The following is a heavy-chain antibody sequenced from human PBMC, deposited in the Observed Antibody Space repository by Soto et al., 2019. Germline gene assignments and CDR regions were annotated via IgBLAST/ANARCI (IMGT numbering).Heavy chain of an antibody. D-gene: IGHD3-16*02. CDR3: AKDLVYVWGSYRYDAFDI. CDR1: GFTFSSYA. V-gene: IGHV3-23*01. CDR2: VSGSGGST. Sequence: LRLSCAASGFTFSSYAMSGVRQAPGKGLEWVSAVSGSGGSTYYADSVKGRFTISRDNSKNTLYLQMNNLRAEDTAVYYCAKDLVYVWGSYRYDAFDIWGQGTMVTVSS. J-gene: IGHJ3*02.